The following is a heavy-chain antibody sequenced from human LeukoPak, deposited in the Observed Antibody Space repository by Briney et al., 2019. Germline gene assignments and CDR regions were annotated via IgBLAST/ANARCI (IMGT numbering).Heavy chain of an antibody. V-gene: IGHV1-69*13. CDR2: IIPIFGTA. CDR3: TTDLPNYDFHLYAFDI. J-gene: IGHJ3*02. D-gene: IGHD3-3*01. CDR1: GGTFSSYA. Sequence: ASVKVSCKASGGTFSSYAISWVRQAPGQGLEWMGGIIPIFGTANYAQKFQGRVTITADESTSTAYMELSSLRSEDTAVYYCTTDLPNYDFHLYAFDIWGQGTMVTVSS.